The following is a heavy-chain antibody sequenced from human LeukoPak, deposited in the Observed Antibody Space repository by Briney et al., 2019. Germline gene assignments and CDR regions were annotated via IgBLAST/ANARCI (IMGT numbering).Heavy chain of an antibody. CDR3: ARGRYSGNTVGAFDI. J-gene: IGHJ3*02. D-gene: IGHD1-26*01. Sequence: PSETLSLTCTVSGGSISSCNYYWGRIRQPPGKGLEWIGSIYYSGSTYYNPSLKSRVTISVDTSKNQFSLKLSSVTAADTAVYYCARGRYSGNTVGAFDIWGQGTMVTVSS. CDR2: IYYSGST. V-gene: IGHV4-39*07. CDR1: GGSISSCNYY.